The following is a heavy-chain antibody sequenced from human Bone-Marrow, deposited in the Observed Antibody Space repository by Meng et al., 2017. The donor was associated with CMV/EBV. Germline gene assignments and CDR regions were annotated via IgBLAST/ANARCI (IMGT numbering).Heavy chain of an antibody. CDR1: GFTFSSYW. J-gene: IGHJ4*02. CDR2: IKQDGSEK. Sequence: GESLKISCAASGFTFSSYWMSWVRQAPGKGLEWVANIKQDGSEKYYVDSVKGRFTISRDNAKNSLYLQMNSLRAEDTAVYYCARKSTYCSSTSCYFYFDDWGQGTLVTVSS. CDR3: ARKSTYCSSTSCYFYFDD. D-gene: IGHD2-2*01. V-gene: IGHV3-7*01.